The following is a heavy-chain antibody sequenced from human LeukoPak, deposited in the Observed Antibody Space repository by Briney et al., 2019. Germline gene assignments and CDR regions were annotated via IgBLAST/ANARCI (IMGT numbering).Heavy chain of an antibody. Sequence: ASVKVSCKASGYSFKDFYMSWVRQAPGQGLEWMGWNNPRNGDRAYAQKFKGRVTMTMDTSISTAYMELTRLRSDDTAVYYCARDRGSGWLIDDYWGQGTLVTVSS. J-gene: IGHJ4*02. CDR3: ARDRGSGWLIDDY. CDR2: NNPRNGDR. D-gene: IGHD6-19*01. CDR1: GYSFKDFY. V-gene: IGHV1-2*02.